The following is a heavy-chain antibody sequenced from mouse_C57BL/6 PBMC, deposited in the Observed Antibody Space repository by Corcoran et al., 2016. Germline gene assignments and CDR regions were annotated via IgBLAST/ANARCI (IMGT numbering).Heavy chain of an antibody. Sequence: QVQLKQSGAELVRPGASVKLSCKASGYTFTDYYINWVKQRPGQGLEWIARIYPGSGNTYYNEKFKGKATLTAEKSSSTAYMQLCSLTSEDSAVYFCARSGYGSSSSYWYFDVWGTGTTVTVSS. V-gene: IGHV1-76*01. CDR1: GYTFTDYY. CDR3: ARSGYGSSSSYWYFDV. J-gene: IGHJ1*03. CDR2: IYPGSGNT. D-gene: IGHD1-1*01.